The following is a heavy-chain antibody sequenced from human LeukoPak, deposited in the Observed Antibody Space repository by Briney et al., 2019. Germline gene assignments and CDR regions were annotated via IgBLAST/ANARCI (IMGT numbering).Heavy chain of an antibody. CDR3: AKSSGWYGQDDY. CDR1: GFTFSSYG. D-gene: IGHD6-19*01. V-gene: IGHV3-33*06. CDR2: IWYDGSNK. J-gene: IGHJ4*02. Sequence: GRSLRLSCAASGFTFSSYGMHWVRQAPGKGLEWVAVIWYDGSNKYYADSVKGRFTISRDNSKNTLYLQMNSLRAEDTAVYYCAKSSGWYGQDDYWGQGTLVTVSS.